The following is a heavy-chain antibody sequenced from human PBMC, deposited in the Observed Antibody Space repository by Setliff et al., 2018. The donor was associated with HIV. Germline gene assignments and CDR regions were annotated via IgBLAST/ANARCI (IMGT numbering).Heavy chain of an antibody. V-gene: IGHV4-59*08. D-gene: IGHD2-15*01. CDR3: ARHLSRQSGGFWFLDL. CDR1: GGSISSYY. Sequence: CTVSGGSISSYYWSWIRQPPGKGLERLGYIYQTGTTSYNPPLRSRVSMSLDTSKNQFSLRLSSVTAADTAVYYCARHLSRQSGGFWFLDLWGRGTLVTVSS. CDR2: IYQTGTT. J-gene: IGHJ2*01.